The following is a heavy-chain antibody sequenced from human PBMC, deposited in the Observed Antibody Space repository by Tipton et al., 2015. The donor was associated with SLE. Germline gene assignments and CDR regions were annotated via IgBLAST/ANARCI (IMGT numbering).Heavy chain of an antibody. CDR1: GGSFSGYY. D-gene: IGHD3-22*01. Sequence: TLSLTCDVNGGSFSGYYWSWIRQSPGKGLEWIGEVNHLGTIYYNASLKSRVTISIDTSKSHFSLKLTSVTAADTVVYYCARHRNPYDTSGYCDVVSKWGQGTLVIVAS. J-gene: IGHJ4*02. V-gene: IGHV4-34*01. CDR2: VNHLGTI. CDR3: ARHRNPYDTSGYCDVVSK.